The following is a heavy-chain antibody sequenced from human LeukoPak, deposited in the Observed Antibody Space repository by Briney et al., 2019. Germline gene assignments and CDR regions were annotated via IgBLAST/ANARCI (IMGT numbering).Heavy chain of an antibody. D-gene: IGHD1-26*01. CDR2: ISGYSGKT. V-gene: IGHV1-18*01. Sequence: ASVKVSCKAPAYTFTNYGITWVRQAPGQGLEWMGGISGYSGKTNYAQKVQGRVSMTKDTSTSTAYMELRSLRSDDTAVYYCASGGLTWEYYFDYWGQGTLVTVSS. CDR1: AYTFTNYG. CDR3: ASGGLTWEYYFDY. J-gene: IGHJ4*02.